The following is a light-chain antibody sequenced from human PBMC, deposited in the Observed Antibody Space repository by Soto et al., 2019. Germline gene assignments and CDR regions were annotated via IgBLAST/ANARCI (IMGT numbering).Light chain of an antibody. CDR1: KLGEKY. CDR3: QAWDSSSWV. Sequence: SYELTQPPSVSVSPGQTASITCSGDKLGEKYACWYQQKPGQSPVLVIYQDSKRPAGIPERFSGSSSGNTATLTISGTQAMDEGYYYCQAWDSSSWVFGGGTKLTVL. V-gene: IGLV3-1*01. J-gene: IGLJ3*02. CDR2: QDS.